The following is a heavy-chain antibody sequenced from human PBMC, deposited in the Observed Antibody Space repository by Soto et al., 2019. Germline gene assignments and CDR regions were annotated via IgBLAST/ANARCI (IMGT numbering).Heavy chain of an antibody. D-gene: IGHD2-15*01. CDR1: DYTLITYG. V-gene: IGHV1-18*01. CDR2: INTYNGAT. Sequence: ASVKVSCKVSDYTLITYGISWVRQAPGQGLEWMGWINTYNGATNYAQNLQGRVTMTTDTSTNTAYMDLRSLRSDDTAVYYCARYCSGGSCHKGVPDYWGQGTLVTVSS. CDR3: ARYCSGGSCHKGVPDY. J-gene: IGHJ4*02.